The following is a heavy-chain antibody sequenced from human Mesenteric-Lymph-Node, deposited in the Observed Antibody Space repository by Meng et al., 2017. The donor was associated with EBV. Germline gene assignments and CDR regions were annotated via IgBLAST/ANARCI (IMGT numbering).Heavy chain of an antibody. Sequence: QWHVPSWGPGLLTPPETPALTWAVYGGSFIGYYWSWIRQPPGKRLEWIGYVYYSGSTNYNPSLKSRVTISVDTSKNQFSLNLYSVTAADTAVYYCARENPARGNWFDPWGQGALVTVSS. J-gene: IGHJ5*02. CDR1: GGSFIGYY. CDR2: VYYSGST. CDR3: ARENPARGNWFDP. V-gene: IGHV4-59*01. D-gene: IGHD3-10*01.